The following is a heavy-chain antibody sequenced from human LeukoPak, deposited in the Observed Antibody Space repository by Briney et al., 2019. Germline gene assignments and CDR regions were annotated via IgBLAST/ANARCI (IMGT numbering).Heavy chain of an antibody. D-gene: IGHD3-22*01. Sequence: ASVKVSCKASGYTFTTHGISWVRQAPGQGLEWMGWISAYNGNTNYAQKLQGRVTMTTDTSTSTAYMELRSLRSDDTAVYYCARAIREDSSGYYLADYWGQGTLVTVSS. CDR1: GYTFTTHG. CDR2: ISAYNGNT. J-gene: IGHJ4*02. V-gene: IGHV1-18*01. CDR3: ARAIREDSSGYYLADY.